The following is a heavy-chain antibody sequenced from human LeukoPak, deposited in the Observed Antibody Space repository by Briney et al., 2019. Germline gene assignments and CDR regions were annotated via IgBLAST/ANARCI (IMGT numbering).Heavy chain of an antibody. D-gene: IGHD2-21*02. CDR3: AKARLRGPKSYCGGDCYSSDY. J-gene: IGHJ4*02. CDR2: INWNGGST. CDR1: GFTFDDYG. Sequence: PGGSLRLSCAASGFTFDDYGMSWVRQAPGKGLEWVSGINWNGGSTGYADSVKGRFTISRDNAKNSLYLQMNSLRAEDTAVYYCAKARLRGPKSYCGGDCYSSDYWGQGTLVTVSS. V-gene: IGHV3-20*04.